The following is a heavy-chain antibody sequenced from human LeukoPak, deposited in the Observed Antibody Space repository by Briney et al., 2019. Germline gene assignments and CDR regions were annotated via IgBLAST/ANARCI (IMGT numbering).Heavy chain of an antibody. CDR3: ASSQYYDILTGYYRFFDY. Sequence: ASVKVSCKASGYTFTGYYMHWVRQAPGQGLEWMGWINPNSGGTNYAQKFQGRVTMTRDTSISTAYMELSRLRSDDTAVYYCASSQYYDILTGYYRFFDYWGQGTLVTVSS. CDR1: GYTFTGYY. V-gene: IGHV1-2*02. J-gene: IGHJ4*02. CDR2: INPNSGGT. D-gene: IGHD3-9*01.